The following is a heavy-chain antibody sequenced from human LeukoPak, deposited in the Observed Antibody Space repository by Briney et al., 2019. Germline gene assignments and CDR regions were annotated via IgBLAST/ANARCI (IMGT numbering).Heavy chain of an antibody. CDR3: ARSRYASGEGNWFDP. D-gene: IGHD3-10*01. CDR2: ISSSSSYI. CDR1: GFTFSSYS. Sequence: GGSLRLSCAASGFTFSSYSMNWVRQAPGKGLEWVSSISSSSSYIYYADSVKGRFTISRDHAKNSLYLQMNSLRAEDTAVYYCARSRYASGEGNWFDPWGQGTLVTVSS. V-gene: IGHV3-21*04. J-gene: IGHJ5*02.